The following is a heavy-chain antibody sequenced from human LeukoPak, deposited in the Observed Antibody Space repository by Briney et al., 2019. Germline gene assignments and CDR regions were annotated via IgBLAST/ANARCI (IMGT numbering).Heavy chain of an antibody. V-gene: IGHV3-23*01. CDR1: GFTFSSYA. CDR2: ISGSGGST. J-gene: IGHJ6*02. D-gene: IGHD2-15*01. Sequence: GGSLRLSCAASGFTFSSYAMSWVRQAPGKGLEWVSAISGSGGSTYYADSVKGRFTISRDNSKNTLYLQMNSLRAEDTAVYYCAKDIICSGGSCYSGPPPSYYYYYGMDVWGQGTTVTVSS. CDR3: AKDIICSGGSCYSGPPPSYYYYYGMDV.